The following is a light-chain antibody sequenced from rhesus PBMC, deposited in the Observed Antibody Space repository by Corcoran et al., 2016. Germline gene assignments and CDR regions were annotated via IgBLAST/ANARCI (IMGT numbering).Light chain of an antibody. Sequence: DIQMTQSPSSLSASVGDTVTITCRASQSIISWLDWYQQKPGKAPKLLIYKASSWLSGVPSRFSGSGSGTDFTLTLSSLKPEDFTTYYFLQYFSSPLTFGGGTRVEIK. CDR3: LQYFSSPLT. CDR1: QSIISW. CDR2: KAS. J-gene: IGKJ4*01. V-gene: IGKV1-22*01.